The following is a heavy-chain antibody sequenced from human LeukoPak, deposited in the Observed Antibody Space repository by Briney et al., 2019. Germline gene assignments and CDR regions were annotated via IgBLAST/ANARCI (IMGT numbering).Heavy chain of an antibody. V-gene: IGHV3-66*01. CDR3: ARAYPPYRAAAGTFDY. CDR2: IYSGGST. D-gene: IGHD6-13*01. Sequence: PGGSLRLSCAASGFTVSSNYMSWVRQAPGKGLEWVSVIYSGGSTYYADSVKGRFTISRDNSKNTLYLQMNSLRAEDTAVYYCARAYPPYRAAAGTFDYWGQGTLVTVSS. J-gene: IGHJ4*02. CDR1: GFTVSSNY.